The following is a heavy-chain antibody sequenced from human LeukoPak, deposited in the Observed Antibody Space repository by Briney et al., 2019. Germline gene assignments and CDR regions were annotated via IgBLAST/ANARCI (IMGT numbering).Heavy chain of an antibody. CDR2: IYYTGST. Sequence: SETLSLTCSVSGASISGGTYYWGWIRQPPGTGLEWIGSIYYTGSTYDNPSLKSRVTISVDTSKNQFSLKLSSVTAADTAVYYCARGQYSSSWYYYGMDVWGKGTTVTVSS. CDR1: GASISGGTYY. CDR3: ARGQYSSSWYYYGMDV. V-gene: IGHV4-39*01. D-gene: IGHD6-13*01. J-gene: IGHJ6*04.